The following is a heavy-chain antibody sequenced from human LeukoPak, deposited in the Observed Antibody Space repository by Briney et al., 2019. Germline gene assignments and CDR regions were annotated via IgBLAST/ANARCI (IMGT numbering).Heavy chain of an antibody. CDR1: GFTFKNYW. J-gene: IGHJ4*02. D-gene: IGHD6-19*01. CDR3: ARFSVVVAAYDY. V-gene: IGHV3-74*03. Sequence: PGGSLRLSCAASGFTFKNYWMHWVRQAPGKGLVWVSRISADGDTTTYADSVKGRFTVSRDNAKNTMYLQMTSLRAEATAVYFCARFSVVVAAYDYWGQGNMVTVSS. CDR2: ISADGDTT.